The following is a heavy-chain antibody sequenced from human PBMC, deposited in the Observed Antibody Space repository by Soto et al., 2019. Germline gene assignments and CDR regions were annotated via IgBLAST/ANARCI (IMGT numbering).Heavy chain of an antibody. Sequence: QVQLLQSGAEVKKPGASVKVSCKASGYTFTGYFMHWVRQAPGQGLEWMGGINPYSGGADYAQSFQGRVTMTRYTSISTVYMELSRLRFDDTAVYYCARVIRGAYYNSPLDTWGQGTVVTVSS. CDR2: INPYSGGA. D-gene: IGHD3-10*01. CDR3: ARVIRGAYYNSPLDT. J-gene: IGHJ5*02. CDR1: GYTFTGYF. V-gene: IGHV1-2*02.